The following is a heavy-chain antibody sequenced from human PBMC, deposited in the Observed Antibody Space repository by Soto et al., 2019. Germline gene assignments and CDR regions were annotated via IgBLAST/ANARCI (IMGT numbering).Heavy chain of an antibody. D-gene: IGHD1-26*01. Sequence: QVQLVQSGAEVKKPGASVTVSCKASGYTFSDYYLHWVRQAPGQGPEWMGWMNPNSGDTKYAQKFQGRVTMTRDTSVRTAFMELNWLKSDDTAVYYCARESGGATATLVYYYFYMDVWGKGTTVTVSS. J-gene: IGHJ6*03. CDR1: GYTFSDYY. CDR2: MNPNSGDT. CDR3: ARESGGATATLVYYYFYMDV. V-gene: IGHV1-2*02.